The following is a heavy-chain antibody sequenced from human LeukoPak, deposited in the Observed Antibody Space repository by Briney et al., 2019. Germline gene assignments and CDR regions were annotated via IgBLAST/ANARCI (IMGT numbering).Heavy chain of an antibody. CDR3: VRKMDQYNWDDDYFDY. Sequence: PGGSLRLSCAASGFTFRRYWMHWVRQAPGMGLVWVSRIDNDGSSTTYADSVKGRFTISRDNAKNTLYLQMNSLRAEDTAVYYCVRKMDQYNWDDDYFDYWGQGTLVTVSS. V-gene: IGHV3-74*01. D-gene: IGHD1-20*01. CDR2: IDNDGSST. J-gene: IGHJ4*02. CDR1: GFTFRRYW.